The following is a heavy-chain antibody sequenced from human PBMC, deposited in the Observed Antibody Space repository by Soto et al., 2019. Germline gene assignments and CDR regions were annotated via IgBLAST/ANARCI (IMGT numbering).Heavy chain of an antibody. Sequence: GGSLRLSCAASGFTFSSYAMHWVRQAPGKGLEWVAVISYDGSNKYYADSVKGRFTISRDNSKNTLYLQMNSLRAEDTAVYYCARGILTGWGDDSPKGFLDDGPYYYYYGMDVWGQGTTVTVSS. CDR2: ISYDGSNK. D-gene: IGHD3-9*01. V-gene: IGHV3-30-3*01. CDR3: ARGILTGWGDDSPKGFLDDGPYYYYYGMDV. CDR1: GFTFSSYA. J-gene: IGHJ6*02.